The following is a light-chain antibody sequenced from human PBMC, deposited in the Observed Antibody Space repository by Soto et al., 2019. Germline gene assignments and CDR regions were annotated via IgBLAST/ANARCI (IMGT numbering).Light chain of an antibody. Sequence: DIVMTQSPDSLAVSLGERATINCRSSQSVLYSSNNENYLAWYQQKAGQPPKLLIYWASTRESGVPDRFSGSGSGTDFTLSISSLQAEDVAVYYCQQYNNWLWTLGQGTKVDIK. CDR3: QQYNNWLWT. CDR2: WAS. J-gene: IGKJ1*01. CDR1: QSVLYSSNNENY. V-gene: IGKV4-1*01.